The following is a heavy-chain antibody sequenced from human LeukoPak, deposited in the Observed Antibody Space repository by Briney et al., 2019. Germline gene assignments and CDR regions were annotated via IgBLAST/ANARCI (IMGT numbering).Heavy chain of an antibody. CDR2: ISWNSNSI. J-gene: IGHJ4*02. V-gene: IGHV3-9*01. CDR1: GFTFDDYA. CDR3: AKAAATTYYFDY. D-gene: IGHD4-11*01. Sequence: PGRSLRLSCAASGFTFDDYAMHWVRQAPGKGLEWFSGISWNSNSIGYADSVKGRFTISRDNAKNSLYLQMNSLRAEDTALYYCAKAAATTYYFDYWGQGTLVTVSS.